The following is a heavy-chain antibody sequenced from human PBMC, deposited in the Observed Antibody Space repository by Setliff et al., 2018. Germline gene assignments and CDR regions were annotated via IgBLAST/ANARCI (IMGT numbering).Heavy chain of an antibody. J-gene: IGHJ5*02. D-gene: IGHD2-2*01. V-gene: IGHV4-4*09. CDR3: ARDGPHRVTSSCPGAWFDP. Sequence: TSETLSLTCTVSGASISSYYWSWIRQPPGEGLEWIGYIYSSGNIKYNPSLKSRVTISLDTSKNQFSLKLSSVTAADTAVYYCARDGPHRVTSSCPGAWFDPWGQGILVTVSS. CDR1: GASISSYY. CDR2: IYSSGNI.